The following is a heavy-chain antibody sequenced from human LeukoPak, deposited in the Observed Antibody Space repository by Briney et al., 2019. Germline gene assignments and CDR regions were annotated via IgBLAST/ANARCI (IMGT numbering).Heavy chain of an antibody. Sequence: GGSLRLSCAASGFTFSSYGMHWVRQAPGKGLEWVAFIRYDGSNKYYADSVKGRFTISRDNSKNTLYLQMNSLRAEDTAVYYCAKEDGSGSYYSDYWGQGTLVTVSS. CDR2: IRYDGSNK. CDR3: AKEDGSGSYYSDY. CDR1: GFTFSSYG. V-gene: IGHV3-30*02. J-gene: IGHJ4*02. D-gene: IGHD3-10*01.